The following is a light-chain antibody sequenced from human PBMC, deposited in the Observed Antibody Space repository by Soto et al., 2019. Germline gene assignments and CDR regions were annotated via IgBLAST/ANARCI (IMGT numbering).Light chain of an antibody. CDR1: QSVSSSY. V-gene: IGKV3-20*01. Sequence: EIVLTQSPGTLSLSPGERATLSCRASQSVSSSYLAWYQQKPGQAPRLLIYGASSRATGIPDRFSGSGSGTDFTLTISRLDPEDFAVYYCQQYGSFTYTFGQGTKLEIK. CDR3: QQYGSFTYT. CDR2: GAS. J-gene: IGKJ2*01.